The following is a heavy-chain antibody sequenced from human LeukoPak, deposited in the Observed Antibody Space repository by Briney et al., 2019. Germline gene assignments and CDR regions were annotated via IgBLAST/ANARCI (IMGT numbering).Heavy chain of an antibody. V-gene: IGHV4-61*08. J-gene: IGHJ2*01. CDR2: IYYSGST. D-gene: IGHD6-19*01. CDR1: GGSISRGDYS. Sequence: SETLSLTCTVSGGSISRGDYSWSWIRQPPGKGLEWIGYIYYSGSTNYNPSLKSRVTISVDTSKNQFSLKLSSVTAADTAVYYRARIAVAGPYDIVIWYFDLWGRGTLVTVSS. CDR3: ARIAVAGPYDIVIWYFDL.